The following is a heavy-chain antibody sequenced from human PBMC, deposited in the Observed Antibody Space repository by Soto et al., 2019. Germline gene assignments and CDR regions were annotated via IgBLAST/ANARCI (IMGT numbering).Heavy chain of an antibody. CDR3: ARESASQDAFDI. Sequence: GGSLRLSCAISGFRVSSNYMSWVRQAPGKGLEWVSVLYSAGTTYYADSVKGRFTISRDISKNTLYLQMNGLRGEDTAVYWCARESASQDAFDIWGQGTKVTVSS. CDR1: GFRVSSNY. J-gene: IGHJ3*02. CDR2: LYSAGTT. V-gene: IGHV3-53*01.